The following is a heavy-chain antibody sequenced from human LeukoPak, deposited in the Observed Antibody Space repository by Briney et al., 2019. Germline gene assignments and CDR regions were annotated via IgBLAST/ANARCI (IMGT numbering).Heavy chain of an antibody. J-gene: IGHJ5*02. CDR3: ARDRVCSYGPKTLYFS. V-gene: IGHV1-18*01. D-gene: IGHD5-18*01. Sequence: ASVKVSCKASGYTFTSYGISWVRQAPGQGLEWMGWISAYNGNTNYAQKLQGRVTMTTDTSTSTAYMELRSLRSDDTAVYYCARDRVCSYGPKTLYFSWGQGTLVTVSS. CDR2: ISAYNGNT. CDR1: GYTFTSYG.